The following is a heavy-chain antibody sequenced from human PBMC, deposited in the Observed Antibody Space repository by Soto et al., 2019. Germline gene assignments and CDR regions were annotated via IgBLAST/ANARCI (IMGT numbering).Heavy chain of an antibody. D-gene: IGHD3-3*01. CDR1: GFTFSSYG. CDR3: ARDLEITIFGVVHNWFDP. Sequence: GGSLRLSCAASGFTFSSYGMHWVRQAPGKGLEWVAVIWYDGSNKYYADSVKGRFNISRDNSKNTLYLQMNSLRAEDTAVYYCARDLEITIFGVVHNWFDPWGQGTLVTVSS. CDR2: IWYDGSNK. V-gene: IGHV3-33*01. J-gene: IGHJ5*02.